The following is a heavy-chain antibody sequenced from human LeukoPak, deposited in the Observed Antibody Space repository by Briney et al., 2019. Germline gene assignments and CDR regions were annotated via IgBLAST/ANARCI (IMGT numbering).Heavy chain of an antibody. CDR2: IYYSGST. Sequence: SETLSLTCAVSGVSISSGDDSWSWIRQPPGKGLEWIGYIYYSGSTNYNPSLKSRVIISVDTSKNQFSLKLSSVTAADTAVYYCARGSSGYYHFDYWGQGTLVTVSS. V-gene: IGHV4-30-4*07. CDR1: GVSISSGDDS. J-gene: IGHJ4*02. CDR3: ARGSSGYYHFDY. D-gene: IGHD3-22*01.